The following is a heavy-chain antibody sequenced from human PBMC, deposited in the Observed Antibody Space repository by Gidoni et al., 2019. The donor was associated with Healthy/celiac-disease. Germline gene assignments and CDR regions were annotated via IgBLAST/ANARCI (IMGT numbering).Heavy chain of an antibody. Sequence: QVQLHESGPGLVKPSQTLSLTCTVSGGSISSGDYYWRWIRQPPGKGLEWIGYIYYSGSTYYNPSLKSRVTISVDTSKNQFSLKLSSVTAADTAVYYCAREPRDFWSGYSGGYNWFDPWGQGTLVTVSS. CDR3: AREPRDFWSGYSGGYNWFDP. V-gene: IGHV4-30-4*01. CDR2: IYYSGST. J-gene: IGHJ5*02. D-gene: IGHD3-3*01. CDR1: GGSISSGDYY.